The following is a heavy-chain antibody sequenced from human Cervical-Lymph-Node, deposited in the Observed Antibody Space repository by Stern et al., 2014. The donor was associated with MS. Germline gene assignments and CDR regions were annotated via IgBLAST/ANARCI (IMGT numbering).Heavy chain of an antibody. Sequence: VQLVESGGGVVQPGTSLRLSCAASGFTFSSYGMHWVRQAPGKGLEWVALARYDGSTEYDTNSSKGRFTIYRDNSKNTLSLQMNSLTAEDTAVYYCARGHIPYAYNYLFDYWGQGTLVTVSS. CDR1: GFTFSSYG. CDR2: ARYDGSTE. CDR3: ARGHIPYAYNYLFDY. J-gene: IGHJ4*02. D-gene: IGHD5-24*01. V-gene: IGHV3-33*01.